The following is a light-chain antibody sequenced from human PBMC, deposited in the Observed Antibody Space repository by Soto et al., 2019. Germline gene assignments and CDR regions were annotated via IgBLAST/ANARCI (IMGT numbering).Light chain of an antibody. CDR3: QQSYSTPPWT. J-gene: IGKJ1*01. V-gene: IGKV1-39*01. CDR2: TES. CDR1: QSISSY. Sequence: DIQMTQSPSSLSASVGDRVTITCRASQSISSYLNWYQQKPGKAHKLLIYTESSLKSGVPSTFSGSGPGTDFTLTLSRLEPEDVATYYCQQSYSTPPWTFGQGTKGEIK.